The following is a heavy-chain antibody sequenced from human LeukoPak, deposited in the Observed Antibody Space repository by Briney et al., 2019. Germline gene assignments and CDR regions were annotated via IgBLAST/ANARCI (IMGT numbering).Heavy chain of an antibody. CDR3: ASYSNSSP. D-gene: IGHD2-21*01. CDR1: GFTFSSYA. CDR2: ISSSSSYI. J-gene: IGHJ5*02. Sequence: GGSLRLSCAASGFTFSSYAMSWVRQAPGKGLEWVSSISSSSSYIYYADSVKGRFTISRDNAKNSLYPQMNSLRAEDTAVYYCASYSNSSPWGQGTLVTVSS. V-gene: IGHV3-21*01.